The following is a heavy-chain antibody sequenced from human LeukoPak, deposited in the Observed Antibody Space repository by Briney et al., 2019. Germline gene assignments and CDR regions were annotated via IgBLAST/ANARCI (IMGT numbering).Heavy chain of an antibody. J-gene: IGHJ4*02. D-gene: IGHD6-13*01. CDR3: ARGVGQQLAY. CDR1: GYTSTKYA. Sequence: ASVKVSCKASGYTSTKYAMNWVRQAPGQGPEWMGWITTYNGNTNYAQNFQGRVTMSTDTSTSTAYMELRNLRFDDTAVYYCARGVGQQLAYWGQGTLVTVSS. V-gene: IGHV1-18*01. CDR2: ITTYNGNT.